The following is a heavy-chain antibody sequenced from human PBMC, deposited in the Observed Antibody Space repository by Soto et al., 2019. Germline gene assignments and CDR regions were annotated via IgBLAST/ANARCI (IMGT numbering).Heavy chain of an antibody. CDR2: IIPIFGTA. J-gene: IGHJ6*02. CDR1: GGTFSSYA. V-gene: IGHV1-69*01. Sequence: QVQLVQSGAAVKKPGSSVKVSCKAPGGTFSSYAISWVRQAPGQGLAWMGGIIPIFGTAKYAQKFQGRVTITADESTSTAYRELSSLRSEDTAVYYCARSQGGSSSLDIYYYYYYGMDVWGQGTTVTVSS. CDR3: ARSQGGSSSLDIYYYYYYGMDV. D-gene: IGHD2-15*01.